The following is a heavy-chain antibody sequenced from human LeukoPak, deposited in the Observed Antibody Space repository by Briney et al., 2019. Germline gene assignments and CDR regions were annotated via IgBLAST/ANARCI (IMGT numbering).Heavy chain of an antibody. V-gene: IGHV7-4-1*02. Sequence: ASVTVSRKASGYTFTSYAMNWVRQAPGQGLEWMGWINTNTGNPTYAQGFTGRFVFSLDTSVSTAYLQISSLKAEDTAVYYCASGSYYDNIDYYFDYWGQGTLVTVSS. J-gene: IGHJ4*02. CDR3: ASGSYYDNIDYYFDY. CDR1: GYTFTSYA. D-gene: IGHD3-9*01. CDR2: INTNTGNP.